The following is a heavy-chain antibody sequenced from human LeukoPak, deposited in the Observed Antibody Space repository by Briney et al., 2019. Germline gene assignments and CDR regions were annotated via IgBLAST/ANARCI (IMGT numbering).Heavy chain of an antibody. CDR3: ARARIMITFGGVIAENWFDP. CDR1: GYTFTSYA. Sequence: ASVKVSCKASGYTFTSYAMHWVRQAPGQRLEWMGWINAGNGNTKYSQEFQGRVTITRDTSASTAYMELSSLRSEDMAVYYCARARIMITFGGVIAENWFDPWGQGTLVTVSS. D-gene: IGHD3-16*02. J-gene: IGHJ5*02. V-gene: IGHV1-3*03. CDR2: INAGNGNT.